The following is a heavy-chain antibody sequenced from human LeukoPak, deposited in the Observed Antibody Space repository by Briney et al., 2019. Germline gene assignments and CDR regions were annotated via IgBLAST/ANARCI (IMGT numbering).Heavy chain of an antibody. CDR3: ARDLTTVTSFDF. J-gene: IGHJ4*02. D-gene: IGHD4-17*01. V-gene: IGHV3-11*01. Sequence: KAGGSLRLSCAASGFTFDDYGMSWIRQAPGKGLEWISYISSSDNTIYYADSVKGRFTISRDNAKNSLYLQMNSLRAEDTAFYYCARDLTTVTSFDFGGQGTLVTVSS. CDR1: GFTFDDYG. CDR2: ISSSDNTI.